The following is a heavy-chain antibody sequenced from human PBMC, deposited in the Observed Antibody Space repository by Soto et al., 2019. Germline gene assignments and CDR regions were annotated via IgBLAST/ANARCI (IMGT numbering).Heavy chain of an antibody. Sequence: ASVKVSCKASGYTFTSYDINWVRQATGQGLEWMGWMNPNSGNTGYAQKFQGRVTMTRNTSISTAYMELSSLRSEDTAVYYCARGGGGGTYYDFWSGYYFGSRTYYYYGMDVWGQGTTVTVSS. V-gene: IGHV1-8*01. CDR1: GYTFTSYD. CDR3: ARGGGGGTYYDFWSGYYFGSRTYYYYGMDV. D-gene: IGHD3-3*01. J-gene: IGHJ6*02. CDR2: MNPNSGNT.